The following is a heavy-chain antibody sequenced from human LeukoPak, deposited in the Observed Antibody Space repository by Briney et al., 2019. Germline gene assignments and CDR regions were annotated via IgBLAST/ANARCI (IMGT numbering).Heavy chain of an antibody. CDR3: ARDSGTAPDY. CDR1: GGSISSGGYY. CDR2: IFHSGST. J-gene: IGHJ4*02. Sequence: SETLSLTCTVSGGSISSGGYYWSWRRQHPGKGLEWIGYIFHSGSTYYNPSLRTRVAISVDTSKNQFSLKLSSVTAADAAVYYCARDSGTAPDYWGQGTLVTVSS. V-gene: IGHV4-31*03. D-gene: IGHD5-18*01.